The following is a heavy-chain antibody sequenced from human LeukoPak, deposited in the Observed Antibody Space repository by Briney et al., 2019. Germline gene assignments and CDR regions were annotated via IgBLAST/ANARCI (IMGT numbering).Heavy chain of an antibody. D-gene: IGHD6-13*01. CDR3: ARVYYSNSYDYWYFDL. J-gene: IGHJ2*01. Sequence: SETLSLTCNVSGASISSGSNYWGWIRQSPGKTLEWIGSIYSSGSTYYNPSLKSRVIILIDTSKNHFSLTLSSVTAADTAVYYCARVYYSNSYDYWYFDLWGRGTLVTVSS. CDR2: IYSSGST. CDR1: GASISSGSNY. V-gene: IGHV4-39*07.